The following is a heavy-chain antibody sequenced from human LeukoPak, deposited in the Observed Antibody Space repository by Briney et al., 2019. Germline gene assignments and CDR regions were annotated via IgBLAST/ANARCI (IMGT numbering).Heavy chain of an antibody. V-gene: IGHV4-61*03. D-gene: IGHD3-22*01. CDR1: GGSISSSSYY. J-gene: IGHJ4*02. Sequence: SETLSLTCTVSGGSISSSSYYWSWIRQPPGKGLEWIGYIFHRGSTNYNPSLKSRVTISVDTSKNHFSLKLSSVTAADTAVYYCARDAYYYDSSGSRLFDYWGQGTLVTVSS. CDR2: IFHRGST. CDR3: ARDAYYYDSSGSRLFDY.